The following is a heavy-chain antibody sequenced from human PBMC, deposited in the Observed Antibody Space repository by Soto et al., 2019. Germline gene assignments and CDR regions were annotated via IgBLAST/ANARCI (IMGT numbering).Heavy chain of an antibody. CDR3: ARGCDFWSGYWGFDP. J-gene: IGHJ5*02. V-gene: IGHV4-30-4*01. Sequence: SETLSLTCTVSGGSISSGDYCWSWIRQPPGKGLEWIGYIYYSGSTYYNPSLKSRVTITVDTSKNQFSLKLSSVTAADTAVYYCARGCDFWSGYWGFDPWGQGTLVTVSS. CDR2: IYYSGST. D-gene: IGHD3-3*01. CDR1: GGSISSGDYC.